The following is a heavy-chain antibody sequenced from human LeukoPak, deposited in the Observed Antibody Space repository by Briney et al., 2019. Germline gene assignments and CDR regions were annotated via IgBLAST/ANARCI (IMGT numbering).Heavy chain of an antibody. D-gene: IGHD4/OR15-4a*01. CDR1: GDSITSGGFY. Sequence: SETPSLTCNVSGDSITSGGFYWAWIRQSPGEGLEWSGNVYYSGTTQYNPSLKGRVTISMDMSKNQFSLNLNSVSVTDTAIYYCARRDYAAWFDPWGQGTLVTVSS. V-gene: IGHV4-39*01. J-gene: IGHJ5*02. CDR2: VYYSGTT. CDR3: ARRDYAAWFDP.